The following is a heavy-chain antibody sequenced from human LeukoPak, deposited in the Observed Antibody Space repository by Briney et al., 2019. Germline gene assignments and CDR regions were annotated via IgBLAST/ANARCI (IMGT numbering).Heavy chain of an antibody. CDR3: ARDPVSRLGGYSRVGNWFDP. CDR1: GYTFNNHY. D-gene: IGHD3-22*01. V-gene: IGHV1-46*02. J-gene: IGHJ5*02. Sequence: GASVKVSCKASGYTFNNHYMYWVRQAPGQGLEWMGVINPSGGSTSYAQKFQGRVTMTTDTSTSTAYMELRSLRSDDTAVYYCARDPVSRLGGYSRVGNWFDPWGQGTLVTVSS. CDR2: INPSGGST.